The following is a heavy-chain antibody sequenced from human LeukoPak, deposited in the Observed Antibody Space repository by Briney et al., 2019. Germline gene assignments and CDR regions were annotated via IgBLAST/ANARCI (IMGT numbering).Heavy chain of an antibody. CDR1: GFTFSSYA. D-gene: IGHD1-26*01. J-gene: IGHJ5*02. CDR3: AKDVGATTRGWFDP. CDR2: ISYDGSNK. V-gene: IGHV3-30-3*01. Sequence: GGSLRLSCAASGFTFSSYAMHWVRQAPGKGLEWVAVISYDGSNKYYADSVKGRFTISRDNSKNTLYLQMNSLRAEDTAVYYCAKDVGATTRGWFDPWGQGTLVTVSS.